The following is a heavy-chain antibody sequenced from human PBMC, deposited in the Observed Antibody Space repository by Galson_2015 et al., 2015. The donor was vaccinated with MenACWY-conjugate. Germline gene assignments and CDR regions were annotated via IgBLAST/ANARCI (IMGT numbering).Heavy chain of an antibody. CDR3: TADLTVTIYYSYYYMDV. CDR2: IKSKTGGGTT. J-gene: IGHJ6*03. D-gene: IGHD4-11*01. CDR1: GFTFSNSW. Sequence: SLRLSCAASGFTFSNSWMNWVRQAPGKGLEWVGRIKSKTGGGTTDYAAHVKGRFTISRDDSKNTLYLQMNSLKTEDTAVYYWTADLTVTIYYSYYYMDVWGKGTTVTVSS. V-gene: IGHV3-15*07.